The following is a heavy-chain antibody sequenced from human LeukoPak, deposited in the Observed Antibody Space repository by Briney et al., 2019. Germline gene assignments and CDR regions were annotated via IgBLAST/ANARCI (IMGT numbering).Heavy chain of an antibody. J-gene: IGHJ4*02. D-gene: IGHD6-19*01. Sequence: GGSLRLSCAASGFTFSSYAMSWVRQAPGKGLEWVSAISGSGGSTYYADSVKGRFTISRDNAKNSLYLQMNSLRAEDTAVYYCARVLYSSGWYVGVDYWGQGTLVTVSS. CDR3: ARVLYSSGWYVGVDY. CDR1: GFTFSSYA. V-gene: IGHV3-23*01. CDR2: ISGSGGST.